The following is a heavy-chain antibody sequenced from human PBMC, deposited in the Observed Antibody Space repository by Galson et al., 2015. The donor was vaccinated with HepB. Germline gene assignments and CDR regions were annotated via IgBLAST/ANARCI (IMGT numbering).Heavy chain of an antibody. J-gene: IGHJ4*02. V-gene: IGHV3-30*18. D-gene: IGHD1-20*01. CDR2: ISYDGSNK. CDR1: GFSFSSYG. CDR3: AKPAHSITGTTWLDY. Sequence: SLRLSCAASGFSFSSYGMHWVRQAPGKGLEWVALISYDGSNKYYADSVKGRFTISRDNSKNTLYVQMHSLRTEDTAMYYCAKPAHSITGTTWLDYWGQGTLVTVSS.